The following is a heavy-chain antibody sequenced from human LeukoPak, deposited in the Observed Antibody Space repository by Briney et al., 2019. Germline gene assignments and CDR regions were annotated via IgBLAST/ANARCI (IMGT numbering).Heavy chain of an antibody. CDR2: ISSSSSTI. D-gene: IGHD3-10*01. V-gene: IGHV3-48*02. Sequence: GGSLRLSCVASGLTFHDYAMHWVRQAPGKGLEWVSYISSSSSTIYYADSVKGRFTISRDNAKNSLYLQMNSLRDEDTAVYYCARDGMVRGVIIWDAFDIWGQGTMVTVSS. J-gene: IGHJ3*02. CDR3: ARDGMVRGVIIWDAFDI. CDR1: GLTFHDYA.